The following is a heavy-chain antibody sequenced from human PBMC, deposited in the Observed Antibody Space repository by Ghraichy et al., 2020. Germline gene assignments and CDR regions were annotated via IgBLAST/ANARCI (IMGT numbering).Heavy chain of an antibody. CDR1: GFTVSRYD. V-gene: IGHV3-53*01. J-gene: IGHJ3*02. D-gene: IGHD4-17*01. CDR2: IYSGGTT. Sequence: GGSLRLSCASSGFTVSRYDMHWVRQAPGKGLEWVTVIYSGGTTYYADSVKGRFTISRDNSKNTLYLQMNSPRAEDTAVYYCARVSTVTTYAFDICGQETMVTVSS. CDR3: ARVSTVTTYAFDI.